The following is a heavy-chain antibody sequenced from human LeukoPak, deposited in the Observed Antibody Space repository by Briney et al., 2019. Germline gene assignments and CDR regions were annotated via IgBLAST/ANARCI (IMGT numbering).Heavy chain of an antibody. CDR2: IYYNGNT. CDR3: ARSGFYGSHPFDY. J-gene: IGHJ4*02. CDR1: GGSVSSDSYY. V-gene: IGHV4-61*01. D-gene: IGHD2/OR15-2a*01. Sequence: SETLSLTCTVSGGSVSSDSYYWSWIRQPPGKGLECIGYIYYNGNTNYSPSLKSRVAISIDTSKNQFSLKLSSVTAADTAVYYCARSGFYGSHPFDYWGQGSLVTVSS.